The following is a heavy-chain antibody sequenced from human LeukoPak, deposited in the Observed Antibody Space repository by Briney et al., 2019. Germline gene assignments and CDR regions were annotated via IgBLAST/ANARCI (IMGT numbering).Heavy chain of an antibody. V-gene: IGHV1-18*01. J-gene: IGHJ6*03. CDR3: ARGPTNYYGSGSYYMDV. CDR1: GYTFTSYG. D-gene: IGHD3-10*01. Sequence: GASVKVSCKASGYTFTSYGISWVRQAPGQGLEWMGWISAYNGNTNYAQKLQGRVTMTTDTSTSTAYMELRSLRSDDTAVYYCARGPTNYYGSGSYYMDVWGKGTSVTVPS. CDR2: ISAYNGNT.